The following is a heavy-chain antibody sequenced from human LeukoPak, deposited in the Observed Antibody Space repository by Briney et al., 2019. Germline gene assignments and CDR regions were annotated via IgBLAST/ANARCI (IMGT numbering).Heavy chain of an antibody. J-gene: IGHJ4*02. Sequence: SETLSLTCTVSGGSISSYYWSWIRQPPGKGLEWIGYIYYSGSTNYNPSLKSRVTISVDTSKNQFSLKLSSVTAADTAVYYCARSGYCSSTTCYHFDYWGQGTRVTVSP. CDR3: ARSGYCSSTTCYHFDY. D-gene: IGHD2-2*01. CDR2: IYYSGST. V-gene: IGHV4-59*08. CDR1: GGSISSYY.